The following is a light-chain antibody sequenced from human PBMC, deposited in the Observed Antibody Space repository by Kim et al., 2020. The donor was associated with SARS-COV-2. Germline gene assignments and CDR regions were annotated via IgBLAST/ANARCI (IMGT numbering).Light chain of an antibody. V-gene: IGLV3-19*01. CDR1: SLRSYF. CDR3: NSRDSSGNLHV. CDR2: GKK. J-gene: IGLJ1*01. Sequence: SSELTQDPAVSVALGQTVRITCLGDSLRSYFATWYKQKPGQAPVVLNYGKKTRHSRIPDRLSGSSTGNTASLAFTVAHAEGEAGSYSNSRDSSGNLHVFG.